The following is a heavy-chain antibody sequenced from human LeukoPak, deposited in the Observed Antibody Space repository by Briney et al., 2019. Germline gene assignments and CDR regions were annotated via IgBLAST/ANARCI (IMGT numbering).Heavy chain of an antibody. J-gene: IGHJ4*02. CDR1: GGSISGYY. CDR2: IFYSGST. CDR3: ARVTGYMIEDYFDY. Sequence: SETLSLTCTVSGGSISGYYWSWIRQPPGKGPEWIGYIFYSGSTNYNPSLKSRVTISVDTSKNQFSLKLSSVTAADTAVYYCARVTGYMIEDYFDYWGQGTLVTVSS. V-gene: IGHV4-59*01. D-gene: IGHD3-22*01.